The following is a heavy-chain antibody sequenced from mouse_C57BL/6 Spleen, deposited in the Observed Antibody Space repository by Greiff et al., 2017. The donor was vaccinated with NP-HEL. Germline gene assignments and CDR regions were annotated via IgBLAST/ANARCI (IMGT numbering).Heavy chain of an antibody. CDR3: ARAAYGSSYPLDY. CDR2: IYPGSGNT. V-gene: IGHV1-76*01. CDR1: GYTFTDYY. J-gene: IGHJ2*01. Sequence: VKLQESGAELVRPGASVKLSCKASGYTFTDYYINWVKQRPGQGLEWIARIYPGSGNTYYNEKFKGKATLTAEKSSSTAYMQLSSLTSEDSAVYFCARAAYGSSYPLDYWGQGTTLTVSS. D-gene: IGHD1-1*01.